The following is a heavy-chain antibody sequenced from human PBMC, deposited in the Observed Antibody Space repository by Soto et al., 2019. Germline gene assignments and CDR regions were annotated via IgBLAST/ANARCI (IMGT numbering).Heavy chain of an antibody. Sequence: QVQLVQSGAEVKKPGASVKVSCKASGYTFTSYAMHWVRQAPGQRLEWMGWINAGNGNTKYSQKFQGRVTITRDTSASTANMELSSLRSEDTAVYYCARESLYYDFWSGYYRYYFDYWGQGTLVTVSS. D-gene: IGHD3-3*01. CDR2: INAGNGNT. J-gene: IGHJ4*02. CDR1: GYTFTSYA. V-gene: IGHV1-3*01. CDR3: ARESLYYDFWSGYYRYYFDY.